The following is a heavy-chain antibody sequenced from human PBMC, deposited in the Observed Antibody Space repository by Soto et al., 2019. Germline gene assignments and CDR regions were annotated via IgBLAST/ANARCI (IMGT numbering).Heavy chain of an antibody. CDR1: GFTFSSYV. D-gene: IGHD2-2*01. CDR2: ISYDGSNK. Sequence: XGSLRLSCAASGFTFSSYVMHWVRQAPGKGLDWVAVISYDGSNKYYADSVKGRFTISRDNSKHTLYLQMNSLRPEDTAVYYCAKDLEGYCTTTSCYTYFGLDVWGQGTTVTVSS. J-gene: IGHJ6*02. CDR3: AKDLEGYCTTTSCYTYFGLDV. V-gene: IGHV3-30*18.